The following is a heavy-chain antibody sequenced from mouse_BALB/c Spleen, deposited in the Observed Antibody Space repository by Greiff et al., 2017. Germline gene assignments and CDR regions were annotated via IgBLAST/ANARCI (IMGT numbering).Heavy chain of an antibody. CDR3: ARKKGYRYGYAMDY. CDR2: IWSGGST. D-gene: IGHD2-14*01. CDR1: GFSLTSYG. J-gene: IGHJ4*01. Sequence: QVQLKESGPGLVQPSQSLSITCTVSGFSLTSYGVHWVRQSPGKGLEWLGVIWSGGSTDYNAAFISRLSISKDNSKSQVFFKMNSLQANDTAIYYCARKKGYRYGYAMDYWGQGTSVTVSS. V-gene: IGHV2-2*02.